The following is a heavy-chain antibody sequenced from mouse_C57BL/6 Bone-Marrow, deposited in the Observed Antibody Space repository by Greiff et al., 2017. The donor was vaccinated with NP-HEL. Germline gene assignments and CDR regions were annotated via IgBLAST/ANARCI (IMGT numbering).Heavy chain of an antibody. CDR1: GYSFTDYN. J-gene: IGHJ2*01. Sequence: VQLQQSGPELVKPGASVKISCKASGYSFTDYNMNWVKQSNGKSLEWIGVINHNYGTTSYNQKFKGKATLTVDQSASTAYMQLNSLTSEDTAVYYCARHYYGSSFYFDYWGQGTTLTVSS. CDR2: INHNYGTT. CDR3: ARHYYGSSFYFDY. V-gene: IGHV1-39*01. D-gene: IGHD1-1*01.